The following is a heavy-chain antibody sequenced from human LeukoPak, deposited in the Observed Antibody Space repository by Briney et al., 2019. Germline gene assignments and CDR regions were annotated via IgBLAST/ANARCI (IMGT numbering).Heavy chain of an antibody. D-gene: IGHD6-19*01. CDR3: ASTGEMYSSGWYFDY. V-gene: IGHV4-59*01. CDR2: VYYSGSA. J-gene: IGHJ4*02. CDR1: GGSIGSYF. Sequence: SETLSLTCTVSGGSIGSYFWSWIRQPPGKGLEWIGYVYYSGSANHNPSLKSRATISVDTSKNQFSLKLTSVTAADTALYYCASTGEMYSSGWYFDYWGQGTLVTVSS.